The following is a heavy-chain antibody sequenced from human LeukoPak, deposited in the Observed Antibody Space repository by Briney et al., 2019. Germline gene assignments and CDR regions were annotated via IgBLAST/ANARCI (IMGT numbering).Heavy chain of an antibody. D-gene: IGHD3-10*01. CDR2: IGTAGDT. CDR1: GFTFSSYD. Sequence: GGCLRLSCAASGFTFSSYDMHWVRQATGKGLEWVSAIGTAGDTYYPGSVKGRFTISRENAKNSLYLQMNSLRAGDTAVYYCARASVVRGVNYWYFDLWGRGTLVTVSS. J-gene: IGHJ2*01. CDR3: ARASVVRGVNYWYFDL. V-gene: IGHV3-13*01.